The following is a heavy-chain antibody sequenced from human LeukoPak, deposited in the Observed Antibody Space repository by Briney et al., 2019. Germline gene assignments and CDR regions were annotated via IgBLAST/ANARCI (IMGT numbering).Heavy chain of an antibody. CDR2: ISSNGGGT. CDR1: GFTFSSYA. D-gene: IGHD2-15*01. CDR3: ARYCNGGSCYSGYDY. V-gene: IGHV3-64*01. Sequence: PGGSLRLSCAASGFTFSSYAMHWVRQAPGKGLEYVSAISSNGGGTYYANSVKGRFTISRDNSKNTLYLQTGSLRAEDMAVYYCARYCNGGSCYSGYDYWGQGTLVTVSS. J-gene: IGHJ4*02.